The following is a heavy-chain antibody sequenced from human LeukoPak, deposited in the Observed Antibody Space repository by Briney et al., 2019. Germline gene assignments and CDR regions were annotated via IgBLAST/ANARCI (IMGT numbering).Heavy chain of an antibody. D-gene: IGHD3-10*01. V-gene: IGHV3-33*01. CDR2: IWNDSTKK. Sequence: GGSLRLSCAASGFTFSDYGMHWVRQAPGKGLEWVAVIWNDSTKKYYADSVKGRFTISRDNSKNTLYLQMNSLGVGDTAVYYCARSFRRYGMDVWGQGTTVTVSS. CDR3: ARSFRRYGMDV. J-gene: IGHJ6*02. CDR1: GFTFSDYG.